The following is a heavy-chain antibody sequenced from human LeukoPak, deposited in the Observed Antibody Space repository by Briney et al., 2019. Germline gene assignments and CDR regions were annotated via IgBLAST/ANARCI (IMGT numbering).Heavy chain of an antibody. D-gene: IGHD3-22*01. V-gene: IGHV3-30*18. Sequence: GGSLRLSCAASGFTFSSYWMTWVRQAPGKGLEWVAVMSYDGSNKYYADSVKGRFTISRDNSKNTLYLQMNSLRAEDTAVYYCAKAAERYYDSSAFEGWGQGTLVTVSS. CDR3: AKAAERYYDSSAFEG. J-gene: IGHJ4*02. CDR1: GFTFSSYW. CDR2: MSYDGSNK.